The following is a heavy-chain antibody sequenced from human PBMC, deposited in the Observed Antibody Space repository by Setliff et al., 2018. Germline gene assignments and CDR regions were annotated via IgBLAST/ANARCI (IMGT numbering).Heavy chain of an antibody. J-gene: IGHJ6*03. V-gene: IGHV4-39*07. CDR3: ASGYSYYYYYYYMDV. CDR1: GGSISSGDYF. CDR2: INHSGST. Sequence: SETLSLTCTVSGGSISSGDYFWSWIRQPPGTGLEWIGEINHSGSTNYNPSLKSRVTISVDTSKNQFSLKLSSVTAADTAVYYCASGYSYYYYYYYMDVWGKGTTVTVSS. D-gene: IGHD5-18*01.